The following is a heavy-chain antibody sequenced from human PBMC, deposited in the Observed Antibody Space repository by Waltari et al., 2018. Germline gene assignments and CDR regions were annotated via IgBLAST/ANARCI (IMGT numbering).Heavy chain of an antibody. CDR2: MNPNSGNT. V-gene: IGHV1-8*01. CDR3: ARGVRNYDFWSGYIYYYYYYGMDV. J-gene: IGHJ6*02. D-gene: IGHD3-3*01. Sequence: GLEWMGWMNPNSGNTGYAQKFQGRVTMTRNTSISTAYMELSSLRSEDTAVYYCARGVRNYDFWSGYIYYYYYYGMDVWGQGTTVTVSS.